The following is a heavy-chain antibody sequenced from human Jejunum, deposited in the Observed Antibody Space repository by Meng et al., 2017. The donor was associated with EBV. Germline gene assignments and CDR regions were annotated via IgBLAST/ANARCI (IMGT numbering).Heavy chain of an antibody. CDR2: MNPNSGNT. CDR3: ARGRVWGSYQDY. CDR1: GYTFTSYD. D-gene: IGHD3-16*02. V-gene: IGHV1-8*01. J-gene: IGHJ4*02. Sequence: QVQLVEAGGEVKKPGASVKVSCKASGYTFTSYDINWVRQATGQGLEWMGWMNPNSGNTGYAQKFQGRVTMTRNTSISTAYMELSSLRSEDMAVYYCARGRVWGSYQDYWGQGTLVTVSS.